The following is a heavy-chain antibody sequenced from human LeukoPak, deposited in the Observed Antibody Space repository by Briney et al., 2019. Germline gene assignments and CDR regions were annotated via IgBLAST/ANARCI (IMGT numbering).Heavy chain of an antibody. D-gene: IGHD2-21*02. J-gene: IGHJ3*02. CDR2: INPNGGST. CDR1: GYTFTSYY. V-gene: IGHV1-46*01. CDR3: ARILAYCGGDCYSGAFDI. Sequence: ASVKVSCKASGYTFTSYYMHWVRQATGQGLEWMGIINPNGGSTSYAQKFQGRVTMTRDISTSTVYMELSSLRSEDTAVYYCARILAYCGGDCYSGAFDIWGQGTMVSVSS.